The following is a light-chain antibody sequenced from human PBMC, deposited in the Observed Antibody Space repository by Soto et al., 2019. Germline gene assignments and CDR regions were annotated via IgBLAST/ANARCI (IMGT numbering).Light chain of an antibody. CDR3: QQRSDWPST. V-gene: IGKV3-11*01. J-gene: IGKJ4*01. CDR2: NST. Sequence: IVLTESRATLSLSQGERGTLSCRASKNVGTYFARYQQKPGQAPRLLINNSTNRATGKPTRFSGSGSGTDFSLTILSLDPEDFAVYYCQQRSDWPSTFGGGTKVDIK. CDR1: KNVGTY.